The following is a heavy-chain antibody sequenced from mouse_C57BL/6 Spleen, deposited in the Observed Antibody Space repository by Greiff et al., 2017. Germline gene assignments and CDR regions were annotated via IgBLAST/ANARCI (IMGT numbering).Heavy chain of an antibody. J-gene: IGHJ4*01. CDR3: AKGNRYYAMDY. V-gene: IGHV1-82*01. D-gene: IGHD2-1*01. CDR1: GYAFRSSW. CDR2: IYPGDGDT. Sequence: VQLQHSGPELVKPGASVKISCKASGYAFRSSWMNWVKQRPGKGLEWIGRIYPGDGDTNYNGKFKGKATLTEDKSSSTAYMQLNSLTSEDYAVYFCAKGNRYYAMDYGGQGTSGTVSS.